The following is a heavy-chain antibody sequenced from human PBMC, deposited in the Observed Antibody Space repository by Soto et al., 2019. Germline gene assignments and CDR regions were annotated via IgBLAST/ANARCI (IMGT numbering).Heavy chain of an antibody. CDR1: GYTFTGYY. CDR2: INPNSGGT. Sequence: QVQLVQSGAEVKKPGASVKVSCKASGYTFTGYYMHWVRQAPGQGLEWMGWINPNSGGTNYAQKFQGWVTMTRDTSISTAYMELSRLRSDDTAVYYCARGFYYYDSSGTYYFDYWGQGTLVTVSS. CDR3: ARGFYYYDSSGTYYFDY. D-gene: IGHD3-22*01. J-gene: IGHJ4*02. V-gene: IGHV1-2*04.